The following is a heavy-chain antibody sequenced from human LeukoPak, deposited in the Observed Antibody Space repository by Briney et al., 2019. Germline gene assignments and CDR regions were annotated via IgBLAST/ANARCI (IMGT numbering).Heavy chain of an antibody. Sequence: GGSLRLSCAASVFTFSRYAMSWVREAPGKGLEWGSAISGSGGSTYYADSVKGRFTISRDNSKNTLYLQMNSLRAEDTAVYYCANGRGWSGSLGAYWGQGTLVTVSS. J-gene: IGHJ4*02. D-gene: IGHD3-3*01. CDR3: ANGRGWSGSLGAY. V-gene: IGHV3-23*01. CDR2: ISGSGGST. CDR1: VFTFSRYA.